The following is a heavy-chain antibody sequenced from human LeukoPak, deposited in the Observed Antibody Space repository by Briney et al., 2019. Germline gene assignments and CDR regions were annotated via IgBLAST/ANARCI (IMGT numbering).Heavy chain of an antibody. D-gene: IGHD3/OR15-3a*01. CDR2: INHSGST. V-gene: IGHV4-39*07. CDR1: GGSISSSSYS. Sequence: SETLSLTCTVSGGSISSSSYSWSWIRQPPGKGLEWIGEINHSGSTNYNPSLKSRVTISVDTSKNQFSLKLSSVTAADTAVYYCARLDSVFRVDWSQGTLVTVSS. J-gene: IGHJ4*02. CDR3: ARLDSVFRVD.